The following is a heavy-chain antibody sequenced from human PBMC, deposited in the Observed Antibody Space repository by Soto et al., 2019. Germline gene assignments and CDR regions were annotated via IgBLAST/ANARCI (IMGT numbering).Heavy chain of an antibody. CDR2: IAPHSGRT. D-gene: IGHD3-10*01. Sequence: QVQLVQSGPEVKNPGASVRVSCVASGYAFTSYGVNWVRQAPGQGLEWMGWIAPHSGRTTYLPNCQGRVTMTADVSTNTAYREVRSLKSDDTGTYFCARAATGSYHSAYWGQGTVVTVSS. V-gene: IGHV1-18*04. J-gene: IGHJ4*02. CDR3: ARAATGSYHSAY. CDR1: GYAFTSYG.